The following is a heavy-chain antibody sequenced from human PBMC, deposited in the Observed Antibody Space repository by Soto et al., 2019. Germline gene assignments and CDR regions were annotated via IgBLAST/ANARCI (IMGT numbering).Heavy chain of an antibody. Sequence: PWGSPKISCAACGSTVYDYAMHWVRQEPGKGREWVSGISGSGGSTYYADSVKGRFTISRDNSKNTLYLQMNSLRAEDTAVYYCAKESVTSRYSSLYYFDYWGQGTPVTVSS. CDR2: ISGSGGST. CDR3: AKESVTSRYSSLYYFDY. V-gene: IGHV3-23*01. D-gene: IGHD6-13*01. CDR1: GSTVYDYA. J-gene: IGHJ4*02.